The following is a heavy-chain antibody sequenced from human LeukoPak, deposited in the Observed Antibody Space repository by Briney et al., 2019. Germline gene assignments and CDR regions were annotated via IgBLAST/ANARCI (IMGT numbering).Heavy chain of an antibody. J-gene: IGHJ1*01. V-gene: IGHV3-21*01. CDR2: ISSSSSYI. Sequence: SLRLSCAASGFTFSSYSMNWVRQAPGKGLEWVSSISSSSSYIYYADSVKGRFTISRDNAKNSLYLQMNSLRAEDTAVYYCARDWPTIAAAGTIPEYFQHWGQGTLVTVSS. CDR3: ARDWPTIAAAGTIPEYFQH. D-gene: IGHD6-13*01. CDR1: GFTFSSYS.